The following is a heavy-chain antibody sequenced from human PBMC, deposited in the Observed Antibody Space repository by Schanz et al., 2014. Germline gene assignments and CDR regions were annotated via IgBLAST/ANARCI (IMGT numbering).Heavy chain of an antibody. CDR3: ARGTMPGTFDI. Sequence: QVQLVQSGAEVKKPGSSVKVSCKASGGTFSSYAFSWVRQAPGQGLEWMGKIIPILGMENYAQKFQGRVTITADKSTSTAYMELSSLRYEDTALYYCARGTMPGTFDIWGQGTMVTDSS. CDR2: IIPILGME. J-gene: IGHJ3*02. D-gene: IGHD2-2*01. V-gene: IGHV1-69*04. CDR1: GGTFSSYA.